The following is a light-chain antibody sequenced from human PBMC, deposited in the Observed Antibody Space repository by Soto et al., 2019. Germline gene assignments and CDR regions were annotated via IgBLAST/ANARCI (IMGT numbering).Light chain of an antibody. CDR1: SSEVGNYNF. J-gene: IGLJ1*01. V-gene: IGLV2-23*02. Sequence: QSVLTQPASVSGSPGQSITVSCTGTSSEVGNYNFVSWYQQHPGKAPKLMIYEVSKRPSGVSNRFSGSKSGNTASLTIFGLQAEDVADYYCCSYAGSNIPLICGTVTKVTVL. CDR2: EVS. CDR3: CSYAGSNIPLI.